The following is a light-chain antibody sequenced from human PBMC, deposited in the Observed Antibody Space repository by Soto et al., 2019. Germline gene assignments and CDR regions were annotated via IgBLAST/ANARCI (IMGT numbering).Light chain of an antibody. CDR2: LGS. CDR3: MKDLKAPLK. J-gene: IGKJ1*01. V-gene: IGKV2-28*01. Sequence: IAVTDSPLSMPVPPGGPAPISFMSSQMLLNSNGYSYLAWYLQKPGQSPQLLIYLGSTRASGVPDRFSGSGSGTEFTLTISSVEAEDVGLYYCMKDLKAPLKFGQGTKVDIK. CDR1: QMLLNSNGYSY.